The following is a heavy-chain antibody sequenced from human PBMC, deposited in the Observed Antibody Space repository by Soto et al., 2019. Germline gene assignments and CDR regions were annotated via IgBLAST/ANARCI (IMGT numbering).Heavy chain of an antibody. CDR1: GFTFSSYA. Sequence: PGGSLRLSCAASGFTFSSYAMSWVRQAPGKGLEWVSAISGSGGSTYYADSVKGRFTISRDNSKNTLYLQMNSLRAEDTAVYYCAKGNYDSSGYIRGTWYFDLWGRGTLVTVSS. V-gene: IGHV3-23*01. D-gene: IGHD3-22*01. CDR3: AKGNYDSSGYIRGTWYFDL. J-gene: IGHJ2*01. CDR2: ISGSGGST.